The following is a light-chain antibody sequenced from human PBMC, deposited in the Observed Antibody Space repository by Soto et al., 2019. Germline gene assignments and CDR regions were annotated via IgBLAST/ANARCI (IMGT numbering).Light chain of an antibody. CDR2: DVS. Sequence: QSALTQPRSVSGSPGQSVTISCTGTSSDVGGYNYVSWYQQHPGKAPKLMIYDVSERPSGVPDRFSGSKSGNTASLTISGLQAEDEADYYCCSYAGSNTYAFGTGTKVTVL. CDR1: SSDVGGYNY. V-gene: IGLV2-11*01. J-gene: IGLJ1*01. CDR3: CSYAGSNTYA.